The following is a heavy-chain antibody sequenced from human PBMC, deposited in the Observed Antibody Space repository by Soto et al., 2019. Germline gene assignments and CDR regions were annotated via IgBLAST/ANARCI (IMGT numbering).Heavy chain of an antibody. CDR2: INHSGST. Sequence: SETLSLTCAVYGRSFSGYYWSWIRQPPGKGLEWIGEINHSGSTNYNPALKSRVTISVDTSKNQFSLKLSSVTAADTAVYYCANRGYSYGYLRFYMVVWGKGTTVTVSS. V-gene: IGHV4-34*01. CDR3: ANRGYSYGYLRFYMVV. D-gene: IGHD5-18*01. CDR1: GRSFSGYY. J-gene: IGHJ6*03.